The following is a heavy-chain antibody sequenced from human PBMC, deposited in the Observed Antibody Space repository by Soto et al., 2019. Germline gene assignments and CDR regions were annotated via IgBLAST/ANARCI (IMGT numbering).Heavy chain of an antibody. V-gene: IGHV5-51*01. J-gene: IGHJ3*02. D-gene: IGHD1-26*01. CDR1: GYSFTKYW. CDR3: ARTWAVGATDAFNI. Sequence: PGESLKISCKGSGYSFTKYWIAWVRQMPGKGLEWMGIIYPGGSDTRYSPSFQGQVIISVDKSTDTAYVHWISLKASDTAVYYCARTWAVGATDAFNIWGQGTMVTVSS. CDR2: IYPGGSDT.